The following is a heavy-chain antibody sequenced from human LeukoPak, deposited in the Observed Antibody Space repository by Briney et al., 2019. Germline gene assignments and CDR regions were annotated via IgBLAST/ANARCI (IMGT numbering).Heavy chain of an antibody. V-gene: IGHV1-58*01. D-gene: IGHD1-1*01. Sequence: SVKVSCKASGFTFTSSAVQWVRQARGQRLEWIGWIVVGSGNTSYAQKFQERVTITRDMSTSTAYMELSSLRSEDTAVYYCASGDWNDPYYFDYWGQGTLVTVSS. CDR1: GFTFTSSA. J-gene: IGHJ4*02. CDR3: ASGDWNDPYYFDY. CDR2: IVVGSGNT.